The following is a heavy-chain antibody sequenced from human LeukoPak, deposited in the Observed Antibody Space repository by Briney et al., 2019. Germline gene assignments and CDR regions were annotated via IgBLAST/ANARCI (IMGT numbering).Heavy chain of an antibody. CDR2: ISYDGSNK. CDR1: GFTFSSYA. CDR3: ARVPFDY. Sequence: GRSPRLPCAASGFTFSSYAMHWVRQAPGKGLEWVAVISYDGSNKYYADSVKGRFTISRDNSKNTLYLQMNSLRAEDTAVYYCARVPFDYWGQGTLVTVSS. J-gene: IGHJ4*02. V-gene: IGHV3-30-3*01.